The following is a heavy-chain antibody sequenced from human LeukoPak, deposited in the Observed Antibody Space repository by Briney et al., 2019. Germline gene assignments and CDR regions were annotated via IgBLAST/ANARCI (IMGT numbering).Heavy chain of an antibody. CDR3: ARVGVVPVDNDAFDI. CDR2: INPNSGGT. V-gene: IGHV1-2*02. J-gene: IGHJ3*02. CDR1: RYTFTGYY. D-gene: IGHD2-2*01. Sequence: ASVKVSCKASRYTFTGYYMHWVRQAPGQGLEWMGWINPNSGGTNYAQKFQGRVNMTRDTSISTAYMELSRLRSDDTAVYYCARVGVVPVDNDAFDIWGQGTMVTVSS.